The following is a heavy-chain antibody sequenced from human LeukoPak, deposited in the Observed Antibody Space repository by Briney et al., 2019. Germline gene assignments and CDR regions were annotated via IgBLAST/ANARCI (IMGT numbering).Heavy chain of an antibody. CDR2: IIPIFGTA. Sequence: GASVKVSCKASGGTFSSYAISWVRQAPGQGLEWMGGIIPIFGTANYAQKFQGRVTITADESTSTAYTELSSLRSEDTAVYYCARDRRDGYTLDYWGQGTLVTVSS. CDR1: GGTFSSYA. D-gene: IGHD5-24*01. J-gene: IGHJ4*02. CDR3: ARDRRDGYTLDY. V-gene: IGHV1-69*13.